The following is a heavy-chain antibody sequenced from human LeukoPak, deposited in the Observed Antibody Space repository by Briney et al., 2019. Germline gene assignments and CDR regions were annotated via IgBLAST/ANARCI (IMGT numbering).Heavy chain of an antibody. CDR3: ARDRYNWNDDPNWFDP. J-gene: IGHJ5*02. CDR2: IIPIFGIA. V-gene: IGHV1-69*04. CDR1: GGTFSSYA. D-gene: IGHD1-20*01. Sequence: SVKVSCKASGGTFSSYAISWVRQAPGQGLEWTGRIIPIFGIANYAQKVQGRVTITADKSTSTAYMELSSLRSEDTAVYYCARDRYNWNDDPNWFDPWGQGTLVTVSS.